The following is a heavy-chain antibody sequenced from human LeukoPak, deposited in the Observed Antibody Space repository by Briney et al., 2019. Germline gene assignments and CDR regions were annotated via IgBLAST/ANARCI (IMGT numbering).Heavy chain of an antibody. Sequence: SETLSLTCTVSGGSISSYSWSWVRQPPGKGLEWIAYMSYSGTTNYNPSLKSRVTISVDTSKKQFSLKLNSVTAADTGVYYCARHEGKLLFGETAMNFWGQGTLVTVSS. CDR3: ARHEGKLLFGETAMNF. CDR2: MSYSGTT. D-gene: IGHD3-10*01. J-gene: IGHJ4*02. V-gene: IGHV4-59*08. CDR1: GGSISSYS.